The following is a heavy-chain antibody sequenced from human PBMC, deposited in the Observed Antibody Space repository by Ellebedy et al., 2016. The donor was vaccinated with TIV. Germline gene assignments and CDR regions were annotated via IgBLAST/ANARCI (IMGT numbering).Heavy chain of an antibody. CDR1: SDSINNYY. Sequence: MPGGSLRLSCTVSSDSINNYYWNWIWQLAGKGLAWIGRIYTSGSTNYNPSLKSRVTMSVDTSKNQFSLKLSSVTAADTAVYYCARSTPYSRSWYFFDYWGQGTLVTVSS. D-gene: IGHD6-13*01. V-gene: IGHV4-4*07. CDR3: ARSTPYSRSWYFFDY. CDR2: IYTSGST. J-gene: IGHJ4*02.